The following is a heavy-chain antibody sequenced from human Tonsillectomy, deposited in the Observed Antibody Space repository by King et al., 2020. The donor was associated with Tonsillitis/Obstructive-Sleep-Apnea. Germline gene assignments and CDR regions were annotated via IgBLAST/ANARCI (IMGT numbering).Heavy chain of an antibody. Sequence: QLVQSGAEVKKPGSSAKVSCKASGGTFSSYGISWVRQAPGQGLEWMGGIIPIFGTANYAQKFQGRVTITADESTSTAHMELSSLRTEDTAVYYWARWGLGYCTGGVRYDIYMDVWGKGTTVTVSS. CDR3: ARWGLGYCTGGVRYDIYMDV. CDR2: IIPIFGTA. J-gene: IGHJ6*03. V-gene: IGHV1-69*01. D-gene: IGHD2-8*02. CDR1: GGTFSSYG.